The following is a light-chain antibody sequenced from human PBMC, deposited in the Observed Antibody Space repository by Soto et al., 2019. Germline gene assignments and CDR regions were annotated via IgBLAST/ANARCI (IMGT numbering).Light chain of an antibody. Sequence: QCALTQPASLTGSPGQSITICCTGTSSDIGAYDYVSWFQQHPGKAPKLMISEVNNRPSGVSNRFSGSKSGNTAYLTISGLQVYDYSEYFCHAYLTSCTPVFGSETDGTVL. V-gene: IGLV2-14*01. CDR2: EVN. CDR3: HAYLTSCTPV. J-gene: IGLJ1*01. CDR1: SSDIGAYDY.